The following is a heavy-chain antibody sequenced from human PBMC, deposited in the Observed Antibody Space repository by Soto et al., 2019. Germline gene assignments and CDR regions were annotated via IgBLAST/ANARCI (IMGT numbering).Heavy chain of an antibody. D-gene: IGHD6-19*01. CDR1: GFTFSSYG. Sequence: GGSLRLSCAASGFTFSSYGMHWVRQAPGKGLEWVAVIWYDGSNKYYADSVKGRFTISRDNSKNTLYLQMNSLRAEDTAVYYCARWGEGSSGWYVDYWGQGTLVTVSS. V-gene: IGHV3-33*01. J-gene: IGHJ4*02. CDR3: ARWGEGSSGWYVDY. CDR2: IWYDGSNK.